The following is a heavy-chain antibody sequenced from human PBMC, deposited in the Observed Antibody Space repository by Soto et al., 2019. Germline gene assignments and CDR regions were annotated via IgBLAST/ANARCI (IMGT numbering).Heavy chain of an antibody. V-gene: IGHV1-18*04. Sequence: QEQLVQSGGEVKKPGASVRVSCKASGYTFTKYGITWVRQAPGQGLEWMGWSGVYNGKTNYARKVQGSVIKTADTSASTAYMELRSLRSDDTAVYYCSRARYCTSPSCYNRYYYGMDIWRQGPTVSVSS. CDR1: GYTFTKYG. CDR2: SGVYNGKT. D-gene: IGHD2-2*02. CDR3: SRARYCTSPSCYNRYYYGMDI. J-gene: IGHJ6*02.